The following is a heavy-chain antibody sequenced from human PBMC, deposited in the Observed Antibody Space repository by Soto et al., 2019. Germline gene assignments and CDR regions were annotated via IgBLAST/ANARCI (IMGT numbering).Heavy chain of an antibody. Sequence: SETLSLTCPVSGCSISSYYWIWIRQPPGKGLEWIGYIYYSGSTNYNPSLKSRVTISVDTSKNQFSLKLSSVTAADTAVYYCATSAAAGFFYWGQGTLVTVSS. D-gene: IGHD6-13*01. CDR2: IYYSGST. CDR3: ATSAAAGFFY. J-gene: IGHJ4*02. V-gene: IGHV4-59*08. CDR1: GCSISSYY.